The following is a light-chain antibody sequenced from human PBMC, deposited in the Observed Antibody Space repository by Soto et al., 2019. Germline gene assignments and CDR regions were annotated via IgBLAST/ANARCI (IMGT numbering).Light chain of an antibody. V-gene: IGKV4-1*01. CDR2: WAS. J-gene: IGKJ2*01. Sequence: DIVMTQSPDSLAVSLGERATINCKSSQSVLYSSNNKNYLAWYQQKPGQPPKLLIYWASTRESGVPDRFSCSGSGTEFTLTISSLQAEDVALYYCQQYYSTPYTFGQGTKLEIK. CDR1: QSVLYSSNNKNY. CDR3: QQYYSTPYT.